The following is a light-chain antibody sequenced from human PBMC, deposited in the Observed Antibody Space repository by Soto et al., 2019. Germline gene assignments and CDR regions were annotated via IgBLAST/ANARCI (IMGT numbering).Light chain of an antibody. Sequence: QMTQSLFTVSASLIDRVTITCRASQSIDSWLAWYQHKPGKAPKLLIFKASTLETGVPSRFSGSGSETEFTLTISSLQPDDSATYYCKPYNSYSRTFGQGTKVDI. CDR2: KAS. CDR3: KPYNSYSRT. J-gene: IGKJ1*01. CDR1: QSIDSW. V-gene: IGKV1-5*03.